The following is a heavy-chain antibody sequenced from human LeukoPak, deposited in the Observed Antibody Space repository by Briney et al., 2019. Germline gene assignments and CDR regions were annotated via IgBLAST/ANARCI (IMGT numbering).Heavy chain of an antibody. CDR1: GGSISSYY. CDR2: IYTSGST. Sequence: SETLSLTCTVSGGSISSYYWSWIRQPAGKGLELIGRIYTSGSTNYNPSLKSRVTMSVDTSKTQFSLKLSSVTAADTAVYYCARDDLVLMVYAPPQGYWGQGTLVTVSS. V-gene: IGHV4-4*07. J-gene: IGHJ4*02. D-gene: IGHD2-8*01. CDR3: ARDDLVLMVYAPPQGY.